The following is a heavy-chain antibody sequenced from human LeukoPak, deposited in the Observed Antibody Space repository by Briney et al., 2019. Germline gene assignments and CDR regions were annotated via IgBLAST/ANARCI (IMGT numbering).Heavy chain of an antibody. CDR2: IYYSGST. Sequence: PSETLSLTCTVSGGSISSGDYYWSWIRQPPGKGLEWIGYIYYSGSTNYNPSLKSRVTISVDTSKNQFSLKLSSVTAADTAVYYCARVRRGSSSWYGDFDYWGQGTLVTVSS. V-gene: IGHV4-61*08. CDR3: ARVRRGSSSWYGDFDY. CDR1: GGSISSGDYY. J-gene: IGHJ4*02. D-gene: IGHD6-13*01.